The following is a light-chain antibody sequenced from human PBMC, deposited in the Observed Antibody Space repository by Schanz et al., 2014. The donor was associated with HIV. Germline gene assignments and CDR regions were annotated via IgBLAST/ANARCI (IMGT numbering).Light chain of an antibody. CDR1: SSNIGNNY. CDR3: AAWDDSLNGGV. Sequence: QSVLTQPPSVSAAPGQRVTISCSGSSSNIGNNYVSWYQQFPGTAPKLLIYDNYQRPSGVPDRFSGSKSGTSASLAISGLQSEDEADYYCAAWDDSLNGGVFGGGTKLTVL. CDR2: DNY. V-gene: IGLV1-51*01. J-gene: IGLJ3*02.